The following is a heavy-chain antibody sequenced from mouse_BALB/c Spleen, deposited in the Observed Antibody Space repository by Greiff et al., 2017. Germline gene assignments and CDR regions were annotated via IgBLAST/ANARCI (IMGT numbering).Heavy chain of an antibody. V-gene: IGHV5-17*02. CDR1: GFTFSSFG. Sequence: EVQGVESGGGLVQPGGSRKLSCAASGFTFSSFGMHWVRQAPEKGLEWVAYISSGSSTIYYADTVKGRFTISRDKPKNTLFLQMTSLRSEDTAMYYCARRDRYDAMDYWGQGTSVTVSS. D-gene: IGHD2-14*01. CDR2: ISSGSSTI. J-gene: IGHJ4*01. CDR3: ARRDRYDAMDY.